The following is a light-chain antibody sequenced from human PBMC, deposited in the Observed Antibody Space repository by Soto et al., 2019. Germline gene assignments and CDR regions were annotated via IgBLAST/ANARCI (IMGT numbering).Light chain of an antibody. CDR2: GAS. CDR3: QQYNNWPPGA. Sequence: EIVMTQSPATLSVSPGERATLSCRASQSVNSNLSWYQQKPGQAPRLLIYGASTRATGIPARFIGSGSGTEFTLTISSLQSEDFAVYYCQQYNNWPPGAFGQGTKVEIK. J-gene: IGKJ1*01. CDR1: QSVNSN. V-gene: IGKV3-15*01.